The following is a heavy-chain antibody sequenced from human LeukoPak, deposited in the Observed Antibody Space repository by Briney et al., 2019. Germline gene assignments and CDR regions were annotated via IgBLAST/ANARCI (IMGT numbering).Heavy chain of an antibody. CDR1: GFTFSSYW. CDR2: IKQDGSEK. V-gene: IGHV3-7*01. J-gene: IGHJ6*03. CDR3: AARYSSSWYVPSYYMDV. D-gene: IGHD6-13*01. Sequence: GGSLRLSCAASGFTFSSYWMSWVRQAPGKGLEWVANIKQDGSEKYYVDSVKGRFTISRDNAKNSLYLQMNSLRAEDTAVYYCAARYSSSWYVPSYYMDVWGKGTTVTVSS.